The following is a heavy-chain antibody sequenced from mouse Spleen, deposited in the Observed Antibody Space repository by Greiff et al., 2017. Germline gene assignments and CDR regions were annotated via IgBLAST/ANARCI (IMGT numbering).Heavy chain of an antibody. V-gene: IGHV2-2*01. CDR2: IWSGGST. J-gene: IGHJ4*01. CDR1: GFSLTSYG. Sequence: VQRVESGPGLVQPSQSLSITCTVSGFSLTSYGVHWVRQSPGKGLEWLGVIWSGGSTDYNAAFISRLSISKDNSKSQVFFKMNSLQSDDTAIYYCARKGNGNHFLYYYAMDYWGQGTSVTVSS. CDR3: ARKGNGNHFLYYYAMDY. D-gene: IGHD2-1*01.